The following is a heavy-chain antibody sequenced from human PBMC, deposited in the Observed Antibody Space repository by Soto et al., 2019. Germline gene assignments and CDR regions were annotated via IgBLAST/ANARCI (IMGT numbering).Heavy chain of an antibody. CDR1: GGSISSYY. D-gene: IGHD6-19*01. CDR2: IYYTGST. J-gene: IGHJ3*02. Sequence: PSETLSLTCTVSGGSISSYYWSWIRQPPGKGLEWIGYIYYTGSTNYNTSLKSRVTMSVDTSKNQFSLQLSSVTAADTAVYYCARQQWLVLNAFDIWGQGTMVTVS. V-gene: IGHV4-59*01. CDR3: ARQQWLVLNAFDI.